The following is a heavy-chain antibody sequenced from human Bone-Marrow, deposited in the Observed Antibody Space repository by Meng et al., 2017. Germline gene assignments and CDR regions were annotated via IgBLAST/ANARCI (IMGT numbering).Heavy chain of an antibody. V-gene: IGHV6-1*01. CDR1: GDSVSTNSAA. CDR3: ARDPAAFDF. Sequence: VNLQQSGPGLVKLSQTLPSPCAILGDSVSTNSAAWNWIRQSASRGLAWLGRTYYKSKCYNDYAESVKSRITINPDTSKNQFSLQLNSGTPEDTAVYYCARDPAAFDFWGQGILVTVSS. CDR2: TYYKSKCYN. J-gene: IGHJ4*02. D-gene: IGHD6-25*01.